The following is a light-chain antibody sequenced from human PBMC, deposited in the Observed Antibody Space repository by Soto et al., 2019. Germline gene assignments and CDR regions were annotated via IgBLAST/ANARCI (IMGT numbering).Light chain of an antibody. CDR2: GAS. V-gene: IGKV3-20*01. Sequence: EIVLTQSPGTLSLSPGERDTLSCRASQSVSSSYLAWYQQKPGQAPRLLIYGASSRATGIPDRFSGSGSGTDFTLTISRLEPEDFATYYCQQYYSYPRTFGQGTKVDIK. CDR3: QQYYSYPRT. J-gene: IGKJ1*01. CDR1: QSVSSSY.